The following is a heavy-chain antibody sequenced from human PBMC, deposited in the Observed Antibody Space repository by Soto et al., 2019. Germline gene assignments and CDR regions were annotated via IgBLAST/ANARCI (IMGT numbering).Heavy chain of an antibody. CDR1: GYTFTNYW. CDR3: AASIFYYGMDV. CDR2: IYPGDADT. J-gene: IGHJ6*02. V-gene: IGHV5-51*01. Sequence: PGESLKISCKGSGYTFTNYWIGWVRQMPGKGLEWMGIIYPGDADTKYNPSFQGQVTISADKSITTTYLQWSSLKASDTAIYYCAASIFYYGMDVWGQGTTVTVSS.